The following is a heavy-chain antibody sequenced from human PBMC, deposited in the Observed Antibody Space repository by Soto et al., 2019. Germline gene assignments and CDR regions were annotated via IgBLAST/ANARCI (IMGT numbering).Heavy chain of an antibody. D-gene: IGHD3-3*01. CDR1: GDSISTFY. CDR3: ARVRSNLFDY. Sequence: RSATLSLPCPVSGDSISTFYWSWILQPPGKGLEWIGYIHYSGSTNYNPSLKSQVIISVDTSKNQFSLKLSSVTAADTAVYFCARVRSNLFDYWGQGTLVTVYS. J-gene: IGHJ4*02. CDR2: IHYSGST. V-gene: IGHV4-59*01.